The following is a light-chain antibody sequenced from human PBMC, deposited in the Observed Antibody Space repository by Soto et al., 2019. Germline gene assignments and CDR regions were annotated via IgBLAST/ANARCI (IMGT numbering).Light chain of an antibody. CDR1: QSVSSN. CDR3: QQRSNLPQT. J-gene: IGKJ1*01. CDR2: GAS. V-gene: IGKV3-15*01. Sequence: EIVMKKSPATLSVTTGDRATLSCRASQSVSSNLAWYQQRPGQAPRLLIYGASTRATGIPARFSGSGSGTEFTLTISCLQSEDFAVYYCQQRSNLPQTFGQGSIVDI.